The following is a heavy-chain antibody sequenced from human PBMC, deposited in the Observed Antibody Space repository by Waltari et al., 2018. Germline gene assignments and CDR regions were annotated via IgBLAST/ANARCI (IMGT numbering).Heavy chain of an antibody. D-gene: IGHD3-10*01. CDR3: ARVGSGSYYGRTFDY. J-gene: IGHJ4*02. Sequence: QVQLQESGPGLVKPSGTLSLTCAVSGGSISSSNWWSWVRQPPGKGLEWIGEIYHSGSTNYNPSLKSRVTISVDKSKNQFSLKLRSVTAADTAVYYCARVGSGSYYGRTFDYWGQGTLVTVSS. CDR1: GGSISSSNW. V-gene: IGHV4-4*02. CDR2: IYHSGST.